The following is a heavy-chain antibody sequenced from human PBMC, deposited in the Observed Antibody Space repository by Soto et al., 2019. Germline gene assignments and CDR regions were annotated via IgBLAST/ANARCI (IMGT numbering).Heavy chain of an antibody. CDR3: AHRVLRTVFGLVTTTAIYFDF. V-gene: IGHV2-5*02. CDR2: IYWDDDK. D-gene: IGHD3-3*01. Sequence: QITLNESGPTQVKPRQTLTLTCTFSGFSLTTSGVGVGWIRQSTGKAPEWLALIYWDDDKRYSPSLKSRLTITKDTSQNQVVLTMADLDPADTATYYCAHRVLRTVFGLVTTTAIYFDFWGQGTPVAVSS. CDR1: GFSLTTSGVG. J-gene: IGHJ4*02.